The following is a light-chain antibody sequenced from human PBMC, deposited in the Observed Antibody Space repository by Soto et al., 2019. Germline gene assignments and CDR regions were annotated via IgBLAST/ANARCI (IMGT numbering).Light chain of an antibody. Sequence: EIVLTQSPATLSSFPGDRVTLSCRASQAVNTRLAWYQHRPGQAPRLLIYLASNRAAGVPARFSGSGSGTDFTLTISDVEPEDFAVYYCHQRNKWPLTFGAGTRVEI. CDR1: QAVNTR. V-gene: IGKV3-11*01. CDR2: LAS. J-gene: IGKJ4*01. CDR3: HQRNKWPLT.